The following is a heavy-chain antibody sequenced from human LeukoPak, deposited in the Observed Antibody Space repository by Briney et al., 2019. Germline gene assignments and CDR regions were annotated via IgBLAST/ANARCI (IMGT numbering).Heavy chain of an antibody. J-gene: IGHJ4*02. CDR3: ASLNYYDSSGRDY. CDR2: IIPIFGTA. Sequence: ASVKVSXKASGGTFSSYAISWVRQAPGQGLEWIGRIIPIFGTANYAQKFQGRVTITTDESTSTAYMELSSLRSEDTAVYYCASLNYYDSSGRDYWGQGTLVTVSS. CDR1: GGTFSSYA. V-gene: IGHV1-69*05. D-gene: IGHD3-22*01.